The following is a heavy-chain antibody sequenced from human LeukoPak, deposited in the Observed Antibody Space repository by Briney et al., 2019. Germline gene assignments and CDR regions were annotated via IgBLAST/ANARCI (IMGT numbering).Heavy chain of an antibody. CDR1: GYTFTSYY. V-gene: IGHV1-46*01. CDR2: INPSGGST. J-gene: IGHJ4*02. CDR3: AREVVAATRSEYYFDY. D-gene: IGHD2-15*01. Sequence: GASVKVSCKASGYTFTSYYMHWVRQAPGQGLEWMGIINPSGGSTSYAQKFQGRVTMTRDTSTSTVYMELSSLRSEDTAVYYCAREVVAATRSEYYFDYWGQGTLVTVSS.